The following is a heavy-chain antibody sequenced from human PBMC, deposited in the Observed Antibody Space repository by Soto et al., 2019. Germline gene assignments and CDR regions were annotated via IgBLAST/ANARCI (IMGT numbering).Heavy chain of an antibody. J-gene: IGHJ2*01. CDR1: GFTFSSYN. Sequence: ESGGGLVQPGGSLRLSCAASGFTFSSYNMNWVRQAPGKGLEWVSYISSGRGTVYYADSVKGRFTISRDNAKTSLYLQMNSLRDEDTAVYYCARLYGAVAGLYWYFDLWGRGTLVTVSS. D-gene: IGHD6-19*01. V-gene: IGHV3-48*02. CDR2: ISSGRGTV. CDR3: ARLYGAVAGLYWYFDL.